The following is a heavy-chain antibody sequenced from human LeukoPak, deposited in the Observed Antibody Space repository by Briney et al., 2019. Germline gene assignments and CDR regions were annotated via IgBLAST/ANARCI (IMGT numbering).Heavy chain of an antibody. J-gene: IGHJ5*02. D-gene: IGHD3-16*02. CDR1: GYSLSSGYS. CDR3: ARQGVIDHNWFDP. Sequence: SETLSVTCADSGYSLSSGYSWGWIRQPPGKGLEWIGSIYHSGSTYYNPSLKSRVTISVDTSKNHFSLKLSSVTAADTAVYYCARQGVIDHNWFDPWGQGTRVSVPP. V-gene: IGHV4-38-2*01. CDR2: IYHSGST.